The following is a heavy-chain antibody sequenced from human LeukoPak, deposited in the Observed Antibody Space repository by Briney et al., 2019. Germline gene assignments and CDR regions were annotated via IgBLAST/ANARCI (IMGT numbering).Heavy chain of an antibody. D-gene: IGHD6-13*01. CDR2: INPSGGST. CDR1: GYTFTSYY. J-gene: IGHJ2*01. V-gene: IGHV1-46*01. Sequence: ASVKVSCKASGYTFTSYYMHWVRQAPGQGLEWMGIINPSGGSTSYAQKFQGRVTMTRDMSTSTVYMELSSLRSEDTAVYYCARGPQQLVLSPSGWYFDLWGRGTLVTVSS. CDR3: ARGPQQLVLSPSGWYFDL.